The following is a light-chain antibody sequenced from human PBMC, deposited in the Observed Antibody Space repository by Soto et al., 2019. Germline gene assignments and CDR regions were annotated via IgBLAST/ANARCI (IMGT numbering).Light chain of an antibody. CDR1: QNVSTY. Sequence: EIVLTQSPATLSLSPGERVTLSCRASQNVSTYLAWYQQKPGQAPRLLIYDASDRATGIPARFSGSGSGKDFTLTISSLEPEDSAVYYCQQRTNWLTFGPGTKVDIK. CDR3: QQRTNWLT. V-gene: IGKV3-11*01. CDR2: DAS. J-gene: IGKJ3*01.